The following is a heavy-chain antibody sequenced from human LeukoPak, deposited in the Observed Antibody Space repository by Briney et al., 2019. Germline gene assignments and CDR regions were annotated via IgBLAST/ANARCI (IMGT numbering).Heavy chain of an antibody. CDR1: GFTSSDYT. J-gene: IGHJ4*02. V-gene: IGHV3-23*01. CDR3: ARDRYCVSTNCPYDF. D-gene: IGHD2-2*01. Sequence: GGFLRLSCAASGFTSSDYTMNWVRQSPGKGLEWVSGISVSDDSTYYADSVKGRFTISRDKSNNMLHLQMNSLRAEDTAVYYCARDRYCVSTNCPYDFWGQGTPVTVSS. CDR2: ISVSDDST.